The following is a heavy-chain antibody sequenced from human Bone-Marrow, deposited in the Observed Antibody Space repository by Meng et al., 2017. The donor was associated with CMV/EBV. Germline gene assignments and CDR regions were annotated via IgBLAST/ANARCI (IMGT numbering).Heavy chain of an antibody. D-gene: IGHD5-24*01. V-gene: IGHV1-69*05. Sequence: SVKVSCKASGGTFSSYAISWVRQAPGQGLEWMGGIIPIFGTANYAQKFQGRVTITTDESTSTANMELSSLRAEDTAVYYCARVGDGYNTRYYFDYWGQGTLVTVSS. J-gene: IGHJ4*02. CDR1: GGTFSSYA. CDR2: IIPIFGTA. CDR3: ARVGDGYNTRYYFDY.